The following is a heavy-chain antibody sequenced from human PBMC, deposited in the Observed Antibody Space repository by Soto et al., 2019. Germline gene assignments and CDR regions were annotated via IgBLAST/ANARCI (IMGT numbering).Heavy chain of an antibody. V-gene: IGHV1-69*13. CDR2: IIPIFGTA. J-gene: IGHJ4*02. Sequence: SVKVSCKASGGTFSSYAISWVRQAPGQGLEWMGGIIPIFGTANYAQKFQGRVTITADESTSTAYMELRSLRSEDTAVYYCARSPKYSSSPTSFDCWGQGTLVTVSS. D-gene: IGHD6-6*01. CDR3: ARSPKYSSSPTSFDC. CDR1: GGTFSSYA.